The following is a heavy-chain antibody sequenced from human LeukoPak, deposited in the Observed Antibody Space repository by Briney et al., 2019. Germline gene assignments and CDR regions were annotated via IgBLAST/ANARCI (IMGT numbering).Heavy chain of an antibody. CDR3: AKRLWLPPTS. V-gene: IGHV3-30*18. J-gene: IGHJ4*02. D-gene: IGHD5-18*01. CDR1: GFTFSRYG. CDR2: ISYDGSNK. Sequence: GRSLTLSCAASGFTFSRYGLHWLRPAPGKGLAWVAVISYDGSNKYYADSVKGRFTISRDNSKNTLYLQMNILRAEDTGVYYCAKRLWLPPTSWGQGTLVTVSS.